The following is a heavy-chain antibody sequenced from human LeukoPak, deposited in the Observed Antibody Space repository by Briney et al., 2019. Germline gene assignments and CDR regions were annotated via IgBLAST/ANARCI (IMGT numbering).Heavy chain of an antibody. CDR2: IYYSGST. J-gene: IGHJ3*02. CDR1: GGSISSSSYY. D-gene: IGHD2-2*01. Sequence: SGTLSLTCAVSGGSISSSSYYWGWIRQPPGKGLEWIGSIYYSGSTYYNPSLKSRVTISVDTSKNQFSLKLSSVTAADTAVYYCARVRGRYCSSTSCSKRSDAFDIWGQGTMVTVSS. CDR3: ARVRGRYCSSTSCSKRSDAFDI. V-gene: IGHV4-39*01.